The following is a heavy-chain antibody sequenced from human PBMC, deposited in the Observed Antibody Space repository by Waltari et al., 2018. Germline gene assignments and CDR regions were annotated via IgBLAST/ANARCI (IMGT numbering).Heavy chain of an antibody. CDR3: ARDRVVGATDWGY. J-gene: IGHJ4*02. CDR1: GYTFTNFA. CDR2: ISTATGNP. D-gene: IGHD1-26*01. V-gene: IGHV7-4-1*02. Sequence: QVQLVQSASELKKPGASVKIACKASGYTFTNFAIDWLRQAPGQGLEWMGWISTATGNPTYARDFTGRFDFSLDTSVSTAYLQISSLKTEDTAVYFCARDRVVGATDWGYWGQETLVTVSS.